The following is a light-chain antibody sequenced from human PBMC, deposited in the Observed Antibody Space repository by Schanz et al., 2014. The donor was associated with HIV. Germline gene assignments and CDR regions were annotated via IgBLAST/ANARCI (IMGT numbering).Light chain of an antibody. CDR3: QVWDSGRDHYV. J-gene: IGLJ1*01. V-gene: IGLV3-21*04. CDR2: YDD. CDR1: NLGIKS. Sequence: SYELTQPPSVSVAPGETARITCGANNLGIKSVHWYQQRPGRTPVLVIYYDDDRPSGIPERFSGSNSGDTATLTIIRVEAGDEADYYCQVWDSGRDHYVFGTGTKVTVL.